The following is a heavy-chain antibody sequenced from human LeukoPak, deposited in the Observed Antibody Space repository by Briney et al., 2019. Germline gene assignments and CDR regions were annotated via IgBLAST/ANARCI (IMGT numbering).Heavy chain of an antibody. Sequence: GGSLRLSCAASGFTLTSYAMSWVRQAPGKGLEWVSTISSSGESDRTSYADSVKGRFTISRDNSKNTLYLQINSLRAEDTAVYYCAKSRNNLFDPWGQGTLVTVSS. CDR2: ISSSGESDRT. J-gene: IGHJ5*02. CDR1: GFTLTSYA. CDR3: AKSRNNLFDP. V-gene: IGHV3-23*01.